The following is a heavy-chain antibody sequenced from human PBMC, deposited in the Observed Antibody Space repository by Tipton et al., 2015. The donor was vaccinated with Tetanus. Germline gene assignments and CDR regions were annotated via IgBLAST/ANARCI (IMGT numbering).Heavy chain of an antibody. D-gene: IGHD2-8*01. CDR1: GYIFNNYW. V-gene: IGHV5-51*01. CDR2: IYPGDSDT. Sequence: VQLVQSGGEVKKPGESLKISCKGSGYIFNNYWIGWVRQKPGKGLEWMGIIYPGDSDTRYSPSFQGQVTISVDKSINNAYLQWSSLKASDTSMFYCARAHCTDGVCNFDFWGQGALVTVAS. J-gene: IGHJ4*02. CDR3: ARAHCTDGVCNFDF.